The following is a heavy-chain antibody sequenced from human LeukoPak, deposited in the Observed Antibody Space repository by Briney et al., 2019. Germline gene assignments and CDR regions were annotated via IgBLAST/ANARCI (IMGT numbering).Heavy chain of an antibody. D-gene: IGHD1-7*01. CDR1: GGSFSGYY. CDR3: ARGPPRSAPRNYYFDY. V-gene: IGHV4-34*01. CDR2: INHSGST. J-gene: IGHJ4*02. Sequence: PSETLSLTCAVYGGSFSGYYWSWIRQPPGKGLKWIGEINHSGSTNYNPSLKSRVTISVDTSKNQFSLKLSSVTAADTAVYYCARGPPRSAPRNYYFDYWGQGTLVTVSS.